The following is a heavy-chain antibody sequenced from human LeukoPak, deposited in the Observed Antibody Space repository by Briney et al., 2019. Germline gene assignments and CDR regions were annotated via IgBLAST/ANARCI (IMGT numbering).Heavy chain of an antibody. J-gene: IGHJ3*02. Sequence: SETLSLTCTVWGCSINNYYWMGIRQPAGKGLEGIGRIYTGGSTKHKPSLKSRVTMSVDTYTNQSSLKLSSVPAADPAVYYCARGRYCSADICSGGDAFDIWGEGPMVSVSS. CDR2: IYTGGST. CDR1: GCSINNYY. D-gene: IGHD2-15*01. V-gene: IGHV4-4*07. CDR3: ARGRYCSADICSGGDAFDI.